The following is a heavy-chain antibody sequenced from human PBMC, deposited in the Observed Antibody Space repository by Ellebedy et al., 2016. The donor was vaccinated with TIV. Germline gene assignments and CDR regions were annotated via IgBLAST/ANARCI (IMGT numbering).Heavy chain of an antibody. Sequence: PGGSLRLSCEVSGFAIDNFRMNWVRQAPGKGLEWVSSISGNLQDVKYSDSVKGRFTISRDKTKNSLFLQMGSLRAEDTAVYYWARDRGEGGLLSFFDLWGQGTLVTVST. CDR1: GFAIDNFR. CDR2: ISGNLQDV. J-gene: IGHJ4*02. D-gene: IGHD2/OR15-2a*01. CDR3: ARDRGEGGLLSFFDL. V-gene: IGHV3-21*06.